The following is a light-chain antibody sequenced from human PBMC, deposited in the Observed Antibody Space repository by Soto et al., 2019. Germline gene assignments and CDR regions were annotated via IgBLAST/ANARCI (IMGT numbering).Light chain of an antibody. V-gene: IGLV2-8*01. J-gene: IGLJ2*01. CDR1: TCDVGAYNY. Sequence: QSALTQPPSAPGSPGQSVTISCTGTTCDVGAYNYVSWYQQHPGKAPKLMIYEVSKRPSGVPDRFSGSESGNTASLTVSGLQAEDEADYYCSSYSGTNNPVLFGGGTKLTVL. CDR3: SSYSGTNNPVL. CDR2: EVS.